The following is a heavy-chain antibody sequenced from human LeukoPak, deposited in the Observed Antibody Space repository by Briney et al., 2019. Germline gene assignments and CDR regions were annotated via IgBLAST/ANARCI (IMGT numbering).Heavy chain of an antibody. D-gene: IGHD3-10*01. V-gene: IGHV3-33*06. J-gene: IGHJ6*03. CDR3: AKDFGSYYYYYMDV. CDR2: IWYDGSNK. Sequence: GRSLRLSCAASGFTFSTYGMHWVRQAPGKGLEWVAVIWYDGSNKDYADSVKGRFTISRDNSKNTLYLQMNSLRDEDTAVYYCAKDFGSYYYYYMDVWGKGTTVTVSS. CDR1: GFTFSTYG.